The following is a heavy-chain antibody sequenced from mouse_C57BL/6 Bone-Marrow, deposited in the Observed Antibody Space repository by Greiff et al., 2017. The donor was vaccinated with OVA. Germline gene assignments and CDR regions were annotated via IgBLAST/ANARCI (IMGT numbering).Heavy chain of an antibody. CDR3: TTRGTGTNY. J-gene: IGHJ2*01. Sequence: VQLQQSGAELVRPGASVKLSCTASGFNIKDDYMHWVKQRPEQGLEWIGWIDPENGDTEYASKFQGKATITADTSSNTAYLQLSSLTSEDTAVYYCTTRGTGTNYWGQGTTLTVSS. V-gene: IGHV14-4*01. CDR1: GFNIKDDY. D-gene: IGHD4-1*01. CDR2: IDPENGDT.